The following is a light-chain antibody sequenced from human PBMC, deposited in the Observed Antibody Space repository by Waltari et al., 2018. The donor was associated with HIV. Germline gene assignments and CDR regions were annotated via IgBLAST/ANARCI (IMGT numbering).Light chain of an antibody. CDR2: GAS. CDR1: QSVRSN. V-gene: IGKV3-15*01. Sequence: ELVMTKSPATLSVSPGERARQSVRSNLAWYQQKPGQAPRLLIYGASTRATGIPARFSGSGSGTEFTLTISSLQSEDFAVYYCQQYNNWPPWTFGQGTKVEIK. CDR3: QQYNNWPPWT. J-gene: IGKJ1*01.